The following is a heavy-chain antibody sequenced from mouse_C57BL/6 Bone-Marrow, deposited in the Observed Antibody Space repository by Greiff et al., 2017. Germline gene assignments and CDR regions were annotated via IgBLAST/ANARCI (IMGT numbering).Heavy chain of an antibody. Sequence: QVTLKVSGPGILQPSQTLSLICSFSGFSLSTFGMGVGWIRQPSGKGLEWLAHIWWDDDKYYNPALKSRLTISKDTSKNQAFLKIANVVTADTATYYCARIALLWYSWYFDVWGTGTTVTVSS. CDR3: ARIALLWYSWYFDV. V-gene: IGHV8-8*01. CDR2: IWWDDDK. J-gene: IGHJ1*03. D-gene: IGHD2-1*01. CDR1: GFSLSTFGMG.